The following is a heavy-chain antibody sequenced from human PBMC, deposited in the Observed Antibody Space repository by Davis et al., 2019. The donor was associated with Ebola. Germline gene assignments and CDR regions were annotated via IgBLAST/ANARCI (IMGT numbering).Heavy chain of an antibody. J-gene: IGHJ4*02. CDR3: ANLGIHSSSPY. D-gene: IGHD6-6*01. CDR2: ISSSSDSV. V-gene: IGHV3-48*04. Sequence: GESLKISCAASGFTFSDASMNWVRQAPGKGLEWIAYISSSSDSVYYADSVEGRFTISRDNAKNSLYLQMNSLRAEDTALYYCANLGIHSSSPYWGQGTLVTVSS. CDR1: GFTFSDAS.